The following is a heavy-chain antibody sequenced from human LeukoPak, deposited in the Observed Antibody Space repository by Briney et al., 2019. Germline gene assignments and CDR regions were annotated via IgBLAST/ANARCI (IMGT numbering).Heavy chain of an antibody. V-gene: IGHV5-51*01. CDR3: ASQTAIDHYYFDY. J-gene: IGHJ4*02. Sequence: GGSLKISCKGSGYSFTSYWIGWVRQMPGKGLEWMGIIYPGDSDTRYSPSFQGQVTISADKSISTAYLQWSSLKASDTAMYYCASQTAIDHYYFDYWGQGTLVTVSS. CDR1: GYSFTSYW. D-gene: IGHD2-21*02. CDR2: IYPGDSDT.